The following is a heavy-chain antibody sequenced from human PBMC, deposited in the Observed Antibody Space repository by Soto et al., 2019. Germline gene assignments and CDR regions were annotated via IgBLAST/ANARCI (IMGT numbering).Heavy chain of an antibody. Sequence: QGQLVQSGAEVKKPGASVKLSCKASGFTFSNSGLNWVRQAPGQGLEWMGWVSANNGHTNYAQNLQGRVSMTTDTSTSTAYMDLRGLTFDDTAVYYCARDIESVTAKQFFYYYAMDVWGQGTTVTVS. CDR3: ARDIESVTAKQFFYYYAMDV. D-gene: IGHD2-8*01. V-gene: IGHV1-18*01. CDR2: VSANNGHT. CDR1: GFTFSNSG. J-gene: IGHJ6*02.